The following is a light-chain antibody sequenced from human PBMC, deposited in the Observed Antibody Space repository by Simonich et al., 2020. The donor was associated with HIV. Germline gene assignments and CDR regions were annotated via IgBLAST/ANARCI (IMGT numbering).Light chain of an antibody. CDR1: QTISSN. CDR3: QQSYSTPRT. J-gene: IGKJ4*01. Sequence: DIQMTQSPSSLSASVGERVTITCRASQTISSNLNWYQQKPGKAPKLLIYAASSLQSEGPSRFSGSGSGTDFTLTISSLQPEDFATYYCQQSYSTPRTFGGGTKVEIK. V-gene: IGKV1-39*01. CDR2: AAS.